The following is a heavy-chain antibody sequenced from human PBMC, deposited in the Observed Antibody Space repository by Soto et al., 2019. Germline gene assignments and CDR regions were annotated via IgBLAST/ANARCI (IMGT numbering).Heavy chain of an antibody. CDR2: IIPIFGTA. V-gene: IGHV1-69*06. J-gene: IGHJ6*02. D-gene: IGHD3-3*01. Sequence: SVKVSCKASGGTFSSYAISWVRQAPGQGLEWMGGIIPIFGTANYAQKFQGRVTITADKSTSTAYMELSSLRSEDTAVYYCARQIYDFWSGYRWDYYYYGMDVRGQRTTVTVSS. CDR1: GGTFSSYA. CDR3: ARQIYDFWSGYRWDYYYYGMDV.